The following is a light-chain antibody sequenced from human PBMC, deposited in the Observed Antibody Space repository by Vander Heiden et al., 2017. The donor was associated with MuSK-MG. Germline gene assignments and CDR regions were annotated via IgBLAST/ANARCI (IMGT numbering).Light chain of an antibody. CDR1: QRINIY. CDR2: AAS. J-gene: IGKJ4*01. V-gene: IGKV1-39*01. CDR3: QQSDNNPLT. Sequence: DIQRTQCPSSLSASVGDTVTITCRASQRINIYLNWYQQKPGRAPKVLLYAASSLQSGVPSRFSGSGSGTDFTLTIRRLQPEDFATYFCQQSDNNPLTFGGGTKVEIK.